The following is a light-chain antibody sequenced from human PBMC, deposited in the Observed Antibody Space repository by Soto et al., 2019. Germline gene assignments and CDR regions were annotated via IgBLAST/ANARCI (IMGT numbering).Light chain of an antibody. Sequence: QSALTQPASVSGSPGQSITISCTGTKTDIGNYNLVSWYQRHPDKAPKLIIYDDTKRPSGLSNRFSASKSGTTASLTISGLQAEDEADYHCSSFACSGTLVVFGGGTKLTVL. CDR2: DDT. CDR1: KTDIGNYNL. V-gene: IGLV2-23*01. CDR3: SSFACSGTLVV. J-gene: IGLJ2*01.